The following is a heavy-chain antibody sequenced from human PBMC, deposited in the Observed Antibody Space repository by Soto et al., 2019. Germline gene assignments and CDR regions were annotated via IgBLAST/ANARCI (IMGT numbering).Heavy chain of an antibody. Sequence: SETLSLTCTVSGGSISSYYWSWIRQPPGKGLEWIGYIYYSGSTNYNPSLKSRVTISVDTSKNQFSLKLSSVTAADTAVYYCATGGLDTMVRGVDAFDIWGQGTMVTVSS. CDR3: ATGGLDTMVRGVDAFDI. V-gene: IGHV4-59*08. D-gene: IGHD3-10*01. CDR2: IYYSGST. CDR1: GGSISSYY. J-gene: IGHJ3*02.